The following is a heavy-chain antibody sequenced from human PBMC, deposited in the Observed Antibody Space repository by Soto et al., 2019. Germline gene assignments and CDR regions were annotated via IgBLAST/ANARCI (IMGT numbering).Heavy chain of an antibody. CDR1: GGTFSSYT. Sequence: ASVKVSCKASGGTFSSYTISWVRKAPGQGLEWMGGIIPIFGTANYAQKFQGRVTITADESTSTAYMELSSLRSEDTAVYYCATLRQFWSGYYSNYGMDVWGQGTTVTVSS. J-gene: IGHJ6*02. V-gene: IGHV1-69*13. CDR3: ATLRQFWSGYYSNYGMDV. CDR2: IIPIFGTA. D-gene: IGHD3-3*01.